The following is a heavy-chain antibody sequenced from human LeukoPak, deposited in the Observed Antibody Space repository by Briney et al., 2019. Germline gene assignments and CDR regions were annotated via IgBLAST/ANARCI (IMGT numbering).Heavy chain of an antibody. V-gene: IGHV1-2*02. J-gene: IGHJ3*02. Sequence: GASVKVSCKASGYTFTGYYIHWVRQAPGQGLEWMGCINPKTGGPNYAQTFQGRVTMTRDTPITTAYMELSGLTSDDSAVYYCAKDYGFYTFDMWGQGTMVTVSS. CDR3: AKDYGFYTFDM. CDR1: GYTFTGYY. D-gene: IGHD4-17*01. CDR2: INPKTGGP.